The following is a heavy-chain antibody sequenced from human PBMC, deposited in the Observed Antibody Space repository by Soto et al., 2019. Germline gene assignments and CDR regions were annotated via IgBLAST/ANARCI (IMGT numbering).Heavy chain of an antibody. CDR3: AHTRITGVDF. CDR2: IYWDDDK. Sequence: VSGPTLVNPTQTLTLTCTFSGFSLSVSKVGVGWIRQPPGKALEWLALIYWDDDKRYNPSLNSRLTITKDTSKNQVVLTMANMDPADTGTYFCAHTRITGVDFWGPGTLVTVSS. J-gene: IGHJ4*02. D-gene: IGHD3-16*01. V-gene: IGHV2-5*02. CDR1: GFSLSVSKVG.